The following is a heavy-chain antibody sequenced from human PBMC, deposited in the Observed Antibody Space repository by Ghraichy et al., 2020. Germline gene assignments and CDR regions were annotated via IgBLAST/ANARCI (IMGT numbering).Heavy chain of an antibody. V-gene: IGHV3-23*01. CDR3: AKDLAYDSSGYWAFDI. CDR1: GFTFSSYA. J-gene: IGHJ3*02. Sequence: GGSLRLSCAAYGFTFSSYAMSWVRQAPGKGLEWVSAISGSGGSTYYADSVKGRFTISRDNSKNTLYLQMNSLRAEDTAVYYCAKDLAYDSSGYWAFDIWGQGTMVTVSS. D-gene: IGHD3-22*01. CDR2: ISGSGGST.